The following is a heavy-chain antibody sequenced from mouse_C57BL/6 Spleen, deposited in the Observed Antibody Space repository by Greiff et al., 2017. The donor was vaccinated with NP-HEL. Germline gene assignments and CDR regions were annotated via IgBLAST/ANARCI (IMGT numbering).Heavy chain of an antibody. CDR1: GYAFSSYW. Sequence: VKLVESGAELVKPGASVKISCKASGYAFSSYWMNWVKQRPGKGLEWIGQIYPGDGDTNYNGKFKGKATLTADKSSSTAYMQLSSLTSEDSAVYFCARTGPHAMDYWGQGTSVTVSS. J-gene: IGHJ4*01. CDR2: IYPGDGDT. D-gene: IGHD4-1*01. CDR3: ARTGPHAMDY. V-gene: IGHV1-80*01.